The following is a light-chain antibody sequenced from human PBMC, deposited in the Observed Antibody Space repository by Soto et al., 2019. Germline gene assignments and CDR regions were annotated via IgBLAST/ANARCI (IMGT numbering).Light chain of an antibody. CDR1: SGHSSYA. Sequence: QPVLTQSPSASASLGASVKLTCTLSSGHSSYAIAWHQQQPEKGPRYLMKLNSDGSHSKGDGIPDRFSGSSSGAERYLTNSSLQSEDEADYYCQTWGTGIQVFGGGTELTVL. CDR2: LNSDGSH. J-gene: IGLJ2*01. V-gene: IGLV4-69*01. CDR3: QTWGTGIQV.